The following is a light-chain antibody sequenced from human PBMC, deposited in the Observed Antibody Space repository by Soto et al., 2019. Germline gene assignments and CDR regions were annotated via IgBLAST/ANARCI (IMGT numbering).Light chain of an antibody. CDR1: SSDVGGYNY. CDR2: DVS. J-gene: IGLJ1*01. CDR3: TSYTSSSTPYV. V-gene: IGLV2-14*01. Sequence: QSVLTQPASVSGSPGQSITISCTGTSSDVGGYNYVSWYQQHPGKAPKLMIYDVSNRPSGVSNRFSGSKSGNTASLTISGLQAEDEGDYYCTSYTSSSTPYVFGIGTKLTVL.